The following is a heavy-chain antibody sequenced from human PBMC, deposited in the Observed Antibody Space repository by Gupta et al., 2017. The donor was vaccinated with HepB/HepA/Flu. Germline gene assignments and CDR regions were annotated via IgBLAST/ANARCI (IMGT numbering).Heavy chain of an antibody. J-gene: IGHJ6*03. Sequence: EVQLVESGGGLVQPGGSLRLSCAASGFTFSSYSMNWVRQAPGKGLEWVSYISSSSSTIYYADSVKGRFTISRDNAKNSLYLQMNSLRDEDTAVYYCARQYCGGDCYSGYYYYYMDVWGKGTTVTVSS. CDR1: GFTFSSYS. CDR2: ISSSSSTI. V-gene: IGHV3-48*02. D-gene: IGHD2-21*01. CDR3: ARQYCGGDCYSGYYYYYMDV.